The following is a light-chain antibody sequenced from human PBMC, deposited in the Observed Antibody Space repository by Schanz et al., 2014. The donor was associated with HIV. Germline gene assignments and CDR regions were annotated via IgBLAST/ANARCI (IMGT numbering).Light chain of an antibody. CDR3: QVWDSSSDHRVV. CDR1: NIGSKS. CDR2: YDS. V-gene: IGLV3-21*04. Sequence: SSELTQPPSVSVAPGKTARITCGGTNIGSKSVHWYQQKPGQAPVLVIYYDSDRPSGIPERFSGSNSGNTATLTISRVEAGDEADYYCQVWDSSSDHRVVFGGGTKLTVL. J-gene: IGLJ2*01.